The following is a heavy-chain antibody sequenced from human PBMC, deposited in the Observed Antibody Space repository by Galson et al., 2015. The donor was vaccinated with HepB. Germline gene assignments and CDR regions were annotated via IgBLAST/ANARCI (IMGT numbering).Heavy chain of an antibody. D-gene: IGHD1-26*01. J-gene: IGHJ4*02. V-gene: IGHV3-33*01. CDR1: GFTFSNYG. CDR2: IGYDGSNK. Sequence: SLRVSCEASGFTFSNYGMHWVRQAPGKGLEWVAVIGYDGSNKYYADNVKGRFTISRDNSKSSLYLQMNSLRSEDTAVYYCAPTPRLCGSYVFHSWGQGTLVTVSS. CDR3: APTPRLCGSYVFHS.